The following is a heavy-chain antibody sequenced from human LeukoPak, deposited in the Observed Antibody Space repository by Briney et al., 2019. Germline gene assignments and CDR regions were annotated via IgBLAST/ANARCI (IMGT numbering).Heavy chain of an antibody. CDR2: INHSGST. D-gene: IGHD3-16*02. J-gene: IGHJ4*02. V-gene: IGHV4-34*01. CDR1: GGSFSGYY. CDR3: ARGFPPYDYVWGSYRLYYFDY. Sequence: PSETLSLTCAVYGGSFSGYYWSWIRQPPGKGLEWIGEINHSGSTNYNPSLKSRVTIPVDTSKNQFSLKLSSVTAADTAVYYCARGFPPYDYVWGSYRLYYFDYWGQGTLVTVSS.